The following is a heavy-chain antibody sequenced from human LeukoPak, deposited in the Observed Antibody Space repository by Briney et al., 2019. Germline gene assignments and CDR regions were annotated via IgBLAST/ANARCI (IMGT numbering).Heavy chain of an antibody. D-gene: IGHD2-2*01. CDR1: GFTFSSYG. V-gene: IGHV3-33*01. Sequence: GGSLRLACAASGFTFSSYGMHWVRQAPGKGLEWVAVIWYDGSDKYYADSVKGRFTISRDNSNNTLHLQMNSLRAEDTAVYYCGRAMEVYQLLPDYWGQGTLVTVSS. J-gene: IGHJ4*02. CDR2: IWYDGSDK. CDR3: GRAMEVYQLLPDY.